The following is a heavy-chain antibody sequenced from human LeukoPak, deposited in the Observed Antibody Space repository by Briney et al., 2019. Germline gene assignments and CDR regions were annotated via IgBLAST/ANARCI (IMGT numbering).Heavy chain of an antibody. V-gene: IGHV3-21*01. J-gene: IGHJ4*02. CDR2: ISGSSRHK. CDR1: GFAFDEHG. D-gene: IGHD6-13*01. Sequence: PGGSLRLSCTASGFAFDEHGMSWVRQVPGKGLEWVSSISGSSRHKYYADSVKGRFTISRDNAKNSLYLQMNSLRAEDTAVYYCARTANFAAGYYIDYWGQGTLVTVSS. CDR3: ARTANFAAGYYIDY.